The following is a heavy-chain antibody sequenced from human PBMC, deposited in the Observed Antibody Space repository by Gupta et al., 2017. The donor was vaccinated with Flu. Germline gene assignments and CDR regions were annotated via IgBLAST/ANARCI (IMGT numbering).Heavy chain of an antibody. CDR3: ARTDGSSFGFFDC. CDR2: IKKDGSAK. Sequence: EVQLVESGGGLVQPGGSLILSCAASGFTFISHWMSWVGEARGKGLEWVANIKKDGSAKKYVDSVKGRFTIARDNAKNDLYVKVNSLRAEDTAVYYGARTDGSSFGFFDCWGQVSLGTVSS. CDR1: GFTFISHW. D-gene: IGHD3-3*02. J-gene: IGHJ4*02. V-gene: IGHV3-7*01.